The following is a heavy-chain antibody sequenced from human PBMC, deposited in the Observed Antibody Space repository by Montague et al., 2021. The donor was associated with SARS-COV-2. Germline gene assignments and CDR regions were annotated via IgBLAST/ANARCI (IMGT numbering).Heavy chain of an antibody. J-gene: IGHJ4*02. CDR2: AYYKSEWYS. Sequence: CAISGDSVATNRGTWNWVRLSPSRRLECVGRAYYKSEWYSDYSVSVKSRISINPDTSKNQFSLQLNSVTPEDTAVYYCARAERGSCGDGNCYQYFFNYWGQGTLVTVSS. V-gene: IGHV6-1*01. CDR1: GDSVATNRGT. CDR3: ARAERGSCGDGNCYQYFFNY. D-gene: IGHD2-15*01.